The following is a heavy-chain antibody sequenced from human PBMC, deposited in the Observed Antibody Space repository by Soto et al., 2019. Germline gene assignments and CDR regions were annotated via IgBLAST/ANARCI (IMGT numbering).Heavy chain of an antibody. D-gene: IGHD3-3*01. J-gene: IGHJ4*02. CDR3: AKGFRSLEWYSLAPFDY. Sequence: PGGSLRLSCVASGFTFDTYALNWVRQAPGKGLEWVSAIGSNGSTYYADSVKGRFTISRDTPKKTLYLQMNSLRVEDTAKYYCAKGFRSLEWYSLAPFDYWGQGALVTVSS. CDR1: GFTFDTYA. V-gene: IGHV3-23*01. CDR2: IGSNGST.